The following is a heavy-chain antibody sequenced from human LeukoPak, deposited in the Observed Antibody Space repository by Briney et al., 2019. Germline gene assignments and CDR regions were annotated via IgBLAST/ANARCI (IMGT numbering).Heavy chain of an antibody. D-gene: IGHD6-6*01. CDR1: GYSFTTYW. Sequence: GESLKISCKGSGYSFTTYWIGWVRQMPGKGLEWMGIIYPDDSDTTYSPSFQGHVTISADKSINTAYLQWSSLKASDTAMYYCARPMSARYFDYWGQGTLVTVSS. CDR2: IYPDDSDT. CDR3: ARPMSARYFDY. V-gene: IGHV5-51*01. J-gene: IGHJ4*02.